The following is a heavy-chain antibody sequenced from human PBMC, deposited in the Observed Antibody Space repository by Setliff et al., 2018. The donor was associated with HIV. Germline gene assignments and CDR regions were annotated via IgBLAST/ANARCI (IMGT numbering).Heavy chain of an antibody. J-gene: IGHJ3*02. CDR1: GFTFSNYA. CDR2: ISYDGSNK. Sequence: GESLRLSCAASGFTFSNYAMHWVRQAPGKGLEWVAVISYDGSNKYSADSVKGRFTISRDNSKNTLYLQMNSLRAEDTAVYYCARDQDTAMVHDAFDIWGQGTMVTVSS. V-gene: IGHV3-30*04. CDR3: ARDQDTAMVHDAFDI. D-gene: IGHD5-18*01.